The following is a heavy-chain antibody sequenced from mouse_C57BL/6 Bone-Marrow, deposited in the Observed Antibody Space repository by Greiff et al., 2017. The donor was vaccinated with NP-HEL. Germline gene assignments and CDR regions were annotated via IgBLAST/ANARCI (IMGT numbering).Heavy chain of an antibody. J-gene: IGHJ3*01. CDR2: ISSGGSYT. CDR3: APAWFAY. V-gene: IGHV5-6*01. CDR1: GFTFSSYG. Sequence: EVQVVESGGDLVKPGGSLKLSCAASGFTFSSYGMSWVRQTPDKRLEWVATISSGGSYTYYLDSVKGRFTISRDNAKNTLYLQMSSLKSEDTAMYYCAPAWFAYWGQGTLVTVSA.